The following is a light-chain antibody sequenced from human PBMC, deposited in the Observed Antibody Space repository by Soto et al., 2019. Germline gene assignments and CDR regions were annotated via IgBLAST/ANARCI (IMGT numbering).Light chain of an antibody. CDR2: AAS. CDR1: QSISIY. J-gene: IGKJ5*01. CDR3: QQSYSTPIT. Sequence: DIQMTQSPSSLPASVGDRVSITVRASQSISIYLNWYQQKPGKAPKLLIYAASSLQSGVPSRFSGSGSGTDFTLTISSLQPEDFATYYCQQSYSTPITFGQGTRLEIK. V-gene: IGKV1-39*01.